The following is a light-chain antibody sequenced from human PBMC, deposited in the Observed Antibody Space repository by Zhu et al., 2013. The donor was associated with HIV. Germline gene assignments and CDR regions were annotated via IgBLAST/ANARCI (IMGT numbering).Light chain of an antibody. CDR3: QQYNSYSPL. Sequence: DIQMTQSPSTLSASVGDRVTITCRASQSISSWLAWYQQKLGKAPKVLIYDASSLDSGVPSRFSGSGSGTEFTLAISSLQPDDFATYYCQQYNSYSPLFGQGTKVEIK. V-gene: IGKV1-5*01. CDR1: QSISSW. J-gene: IGKJ1*01. CDR2: DAS.